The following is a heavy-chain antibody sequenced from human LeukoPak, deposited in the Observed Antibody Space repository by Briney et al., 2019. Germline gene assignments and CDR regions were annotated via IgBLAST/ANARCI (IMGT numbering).Heavy chain of an antibody. CDR2: IYYSGST. CDR1: GGSISSGDYY. CDR3: ASIRFLEWLSDHY. J-gene: IGHJ4*02. D-gene: IGHD3-3*01. V-gene: IGHV4-30-4*08. Sequence: SETLSLTCTVSGGSISSGDYYWSWIRQPPGKGPEWIGYIYYSGSTYYNPSLKSRVTISVDTSKNQFSLKLSSVTAADKAVYYCASIRFLEWLSDHYWGQGTLVTVSS.